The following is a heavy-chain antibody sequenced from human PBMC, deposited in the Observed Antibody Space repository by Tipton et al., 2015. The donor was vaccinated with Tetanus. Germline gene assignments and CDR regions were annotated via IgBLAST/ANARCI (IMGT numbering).Heavy chain of an antibody. V-gene: IGHV5-51*03. CDR2: IYPGDSDT. CDR1: GYSFTSYW. Sequence: QSGPEVKKPGESLKISCKGSGYSFTSYWIGWVRQMPGKGLEWMGIIYPGDSDTRYSPSFQGQVTISADKSISTAYLQWSSLKASDTAMYYCARGSSIAVAGLFFGYWGQGTLVTVSS. J-gene: IGHJ4*02. D-gene: IGHD6-19*01. CDR3: ARGSSIAVAGLFFGY.